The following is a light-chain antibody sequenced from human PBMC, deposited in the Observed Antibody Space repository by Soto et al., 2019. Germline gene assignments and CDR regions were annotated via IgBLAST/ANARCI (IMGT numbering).Light chain of an antibody. J-gene: IGKJ4*01. V-gene: IGKV1-39*01. CDR1: QGISSY. CDR3: QHGYSTPLT. CDR2: TAS. Sequence: DIQLTQSPSFLSASVGDRVTITCRASQGISSYLAWYQQKPGKAPNLLIHTASTLQSGVPSRFSGSGSGTDFTLTISSLQPEDFATYFCQHGYSTPLTFGGGTKVDIK.